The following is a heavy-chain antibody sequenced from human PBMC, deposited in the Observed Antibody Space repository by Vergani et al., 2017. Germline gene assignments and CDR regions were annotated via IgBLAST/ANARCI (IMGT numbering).Heavy chain of an antibody. Sequence: WIGSIYYSGSTYYNPSLKSRVTISVDTSKNQFSLKLSSVTAADTAVYYCARDRKAGAFDIWGQGTMVTVSS. D-gene: IGHD6-25*01. V-gene: IGHV4-39*02. CDR2: IYYSGST. CDR3: ARDRKAGAFDI. J-gene: IGHJ3*02.